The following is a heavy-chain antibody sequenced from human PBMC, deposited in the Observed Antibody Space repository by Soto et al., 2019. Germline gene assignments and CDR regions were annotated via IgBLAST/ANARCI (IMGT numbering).Heavy chain of an antibody. CDR3: AKAGGPSIAAAGPDFDY. CDR1: GRTFDDYA. V-gene: IGHV3-9*01. D-gene: IGHD6-13*01. CDR2: ISWNSGSI. Sequence: GGSLRLSCAASGRTFDDYAMHWVRRAPGEGLEWVSGISWNSGSIGYADSVKGRFTISRDNAKNSLYLQMNSLRAEDTALYYCAKAGGPSIAAAGPDFDYWGQGTLVTVSS. J-gene: IGHJ4*02.